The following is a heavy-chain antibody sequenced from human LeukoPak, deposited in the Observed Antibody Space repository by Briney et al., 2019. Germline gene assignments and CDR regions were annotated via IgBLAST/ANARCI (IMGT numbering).Heavy chain of an antibody. J-gene: IGHJ4*02. V-gene: IGHV3-30-3*01. D-gene: IGHD2-21*01. CDR1: GFTFSWSA. CDR2: ISSDGSNK. Sequence: PGGSLRLSCAASGFTFSWSAMHWVRQAPGKGLEWVSDISSDGSNKYCADSVKGRFTISRDNSKNTLYLQMDSLRAEDTAVYYCARDPGFGGDSYFDYWGQGTLVTVSS. CDR3: ARDPGFGGDSYFDY.